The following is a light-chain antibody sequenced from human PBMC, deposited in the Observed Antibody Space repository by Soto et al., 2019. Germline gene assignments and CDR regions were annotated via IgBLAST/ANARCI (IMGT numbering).Light chain of an antibody. CDR2: KAS. V-gene: IGKV1-5*03. CDR1: QNVNGW. J-gene: IGKJ1*01. CDR3: QQYDTRCT. Sequence: DIQMTQSRSTLSASVGDRVTITCRASQNVNGWLAWYQQKPGKAPKLLINKASTLESGVPSRFSGRGFGTEFTLTISSLQTDDFATYYCQQYDTRCTFGQGTKV.